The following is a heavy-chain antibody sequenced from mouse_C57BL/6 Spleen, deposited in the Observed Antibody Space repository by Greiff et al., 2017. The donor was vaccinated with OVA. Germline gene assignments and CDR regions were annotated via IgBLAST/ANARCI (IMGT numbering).Heavy chain of an antibody. J-gene: IGHJ1*03. CDR1: GFNIKDYY. Sequence: VQLQQSGAELVRPGASVKLSCTASGFNIKDYYMHWVKQRPEQGLEWIGRIDPEDGDTEYAPKFQGKATMTADTSSNTAYLQLSSLTSEDTAVYYCTVDYYGSSYWYFDVWGTGTTVTVSS. CDR2: IDPEDGDT. D-gene: IGHD1-1*01. CDR3: TVDYYGSSYWYFDV. V-gene: IGHV14-1*01.